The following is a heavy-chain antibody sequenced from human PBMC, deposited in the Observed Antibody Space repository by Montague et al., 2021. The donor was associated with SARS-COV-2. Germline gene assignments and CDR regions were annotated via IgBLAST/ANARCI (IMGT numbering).Heavy chain of an antibody. V-gene: IGHV4-34*01. CDR3: ARGRQHFNMTVVVMTGGEYYFDY. Sequence: SETLSLTCAVYGGSFSDYFWTWIRQPPGKGLEWIGEISHRGTSNYNPSLKSRVSISVDTSKNQFSLYLGSVTAADTAVYYCARGRQHFNMTVVVMTGGEYYFDYWGQGTLVTVSS. J-gene: IGHJ4*02. D-gene: IGHD3-22*01. CDR2: ISHRGTS. CDR1: GGSFSDYF.